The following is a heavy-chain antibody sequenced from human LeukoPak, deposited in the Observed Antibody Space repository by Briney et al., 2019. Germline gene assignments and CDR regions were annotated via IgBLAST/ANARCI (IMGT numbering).Heavy chain of an antibody. V-gene: IGHV1-18*01. CDR1: GYTFTRCG. J-gene: IGHJ5*02. D-gene: IGHD3-10*01. Sequence: GASVKVSCKASGYTFTRCGFSWVRQAPGQGLEWMGWISAYNGNTNYAQKLQGRVTMTTDTSTNTVYMELRSLGSDDTAVYYCARDTYYYASGSQNWFDPWGQGTLVTVSS. CDR3: ARDTYYYASGSQNWFDP. CDR2: ISAYNGNT.